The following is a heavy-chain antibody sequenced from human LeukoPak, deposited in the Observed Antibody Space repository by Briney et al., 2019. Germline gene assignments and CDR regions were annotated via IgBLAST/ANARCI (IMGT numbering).Heavy chain of an antibody. CDR3: AKGAVKSAPSDY. V-gene: IGHV3-23*01. CDR2: ISGSGGST. CDR1: GFTFSSYA. D-gene: IGHD2/OR15-2a*01. Sequence: GGSLRLSCEASGFTFSSYAMRWVRQAPGKGLEWVSAISGSGGSTDYADSVKGRFIISRDNSKNTPYLQMSSLRAEDTAIYYCAKGAVKSAPSDYWGQGTLVTASS. J-gene: IGHJ4*02.